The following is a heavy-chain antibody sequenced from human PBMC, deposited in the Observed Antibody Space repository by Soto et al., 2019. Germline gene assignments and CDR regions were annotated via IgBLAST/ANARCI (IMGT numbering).Heavy chain of an antibody. CDR3: ARRTTAWSAADY. Sequence: GASVKVSCKASGYTFTTYDIYWVRQATGQGLEWMGWMNPNSGNTGYALKFQGRVTMPRNTSISTAYMELSSLKSDDTAIYYCARRTTAWSAADYWGQGTLVTVSS. D-gene: IGHD2-21*02. CDR2: MNPNSGNT. CDR1: GYTFTTYD. J-gene: IGHJ4*02. V-gene: IGHV1-8*01.